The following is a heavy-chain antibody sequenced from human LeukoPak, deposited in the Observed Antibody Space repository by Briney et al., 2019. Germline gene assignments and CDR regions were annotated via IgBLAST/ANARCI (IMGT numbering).Heavy chain of an antibody. J-gene: IGHJ4*02. D-gene: IGHD3-22*01. V-gene: IGHV5-51*01. Sequence: GESLKISCKGSGYSFTSYWIGWVRQMPGKGLEWMGIIYPGDSDTRYSPSFQGQVTISADKSISTAYLQWSSLKASDTAMYYCARLPSTYYYDSSGYVDYWGQGTLVTVSS. CDR3: ARLPSTYYYDSSGYVDY. CDR1: GYSFTSYW. CDR2: IYPGDSDT.